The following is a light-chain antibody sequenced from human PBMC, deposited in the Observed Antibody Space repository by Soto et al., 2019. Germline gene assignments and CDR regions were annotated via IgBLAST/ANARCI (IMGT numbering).Light chain of an antibody. CDR2: DAS. CDR3: QQFSSYPLT. CDR1: QSVTTY. J-gene: IGKJ4*01. Sequence: EIVLTHSPGTLSLSPGERATLSCRSSQSVTTYLAWYQQKPGQAPRLLIYDASSRATGIPDRFSGGGSGTDFTLTISRLEPEDFAVYYCQQFSSYPLTFGGGTKVDIK. V-gene: IGKV3-20*01.